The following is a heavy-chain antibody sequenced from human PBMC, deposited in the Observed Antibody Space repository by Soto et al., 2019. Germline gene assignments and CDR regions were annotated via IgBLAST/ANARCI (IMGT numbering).Heavy chain of an antibody. Sequence: SGGALRLSCAASGFTVSSYAMHWVRHAPGKGLEGVSVTAYDGSSRYDADSVNGRFTISRDNSKNTLFLQMNSLRPDDTAVYYCARPGKWLQSHVDYWGPGPLVTVSS. J-gene: IGHJ4*02. D-gene: IGHD6-19*01. V-gene: IGHV3-30-3*01. CDR2: TAYDGSSR. CDR3: ARPGKWLQSHVDY. CDR1: GFTVSSYA.